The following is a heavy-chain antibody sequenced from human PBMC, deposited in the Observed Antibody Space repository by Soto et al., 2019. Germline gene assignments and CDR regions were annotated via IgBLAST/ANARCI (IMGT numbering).Heavy chain of an antibody. V-gene: IGHV1-18*01. J-gene: IGHJ5*02. D-gene: IGHD2-2*01. CDR2: ISAYNGNT. Sequence: ASVQVSFKGADCPFTSDGISWVRQAPGQGLEGMGWISAYNGNTNYAQKLQGRVTMTTDTSTSTAYMELRSLRSDDTAVYYCARGASYHPFDPWGQGTLVTVSS. CDR3: ARGASYHPFDP. CDR1: DCPFTSDG.